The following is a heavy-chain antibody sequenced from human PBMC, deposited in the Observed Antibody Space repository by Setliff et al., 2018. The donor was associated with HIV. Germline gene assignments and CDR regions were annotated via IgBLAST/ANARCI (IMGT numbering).Heavy chain of an antibody. J-gene: IGHJ4*02. V-gene: IGHV1-2*02. CDR2: INPNSGDT. CDR3: ATGTYTDYEVGDY. CDR1: GYTFTRHY. D-gene: IGHD4-17*01. Sequence: ASVKVSCKASGYTFTRHYLHWVRLAPGQGLEWMGWINPNSGDTNYAQKLQGRVTMTRDTSIRTVYMELSRLRSDDTAVYYCATGTYTDYEVGDYWGQGTLVTVS.